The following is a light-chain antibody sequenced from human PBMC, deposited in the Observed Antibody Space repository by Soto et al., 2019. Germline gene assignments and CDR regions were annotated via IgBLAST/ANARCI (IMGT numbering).Light chain of an antibody. V-gene: IGKV1-5*01. CDR1: QSVSIW. CDR2: NAN. Sequence: DIQMTQSPSTLSASLGDRVTITCRASQSVSIWVAWYQQKPGKAPQVLIWNANTLHRGVPSRFSGFGSGTEFTLTISSLQPDDFATYYCQQYNGYSTWTFGQGTKVDIK. J-gene: IGKJ1*01. CDR3: QQYNGYSTWT.